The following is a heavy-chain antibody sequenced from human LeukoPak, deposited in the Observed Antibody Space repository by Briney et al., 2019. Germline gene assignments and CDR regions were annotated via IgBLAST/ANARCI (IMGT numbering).Heavy chain of an antibody. Sequence: SETLSLTCAVYGGSFSGYYWSWIRQPPGKGLEWIGEINHSGSTTYNPSLKSRVTISVDTSKNQFSLKLSSVTAADTAVYYCARGDYYGSGSYYNPVHYYYYMDVWGKGTTVTISS. J-gene: IGHJ6*03. CDR3: ARGDYYGSGSYYNPVHYYYYMDV. CDR1: GGSFSGYY. V-gene: IGHV4-34*01. CDR2: INHSGST. D-gene: IGHD3-10*01.